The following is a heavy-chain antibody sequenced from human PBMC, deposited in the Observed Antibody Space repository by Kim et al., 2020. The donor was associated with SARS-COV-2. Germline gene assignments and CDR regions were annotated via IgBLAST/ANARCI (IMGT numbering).Heavy chain of an antibody. CDR2: INHSGST. CDR3: ARGHYDFWSGYIRSFDY. J-gene: IGHJ4*02. Sequence: SETLSLTCAVHGGSFSRYYWSWIRQPPGKGLEWIGEINHSGSTNSNPSLKSRVTISVDTSKNQFSLKLSSVTAADAAVYYCARGHYDFWSGYIRSFDYWGQGTLVTVSS. D-gene: IGHD3-3*01. V-gene: IGHV4-34*01. CDR1: GGSFSRYY.